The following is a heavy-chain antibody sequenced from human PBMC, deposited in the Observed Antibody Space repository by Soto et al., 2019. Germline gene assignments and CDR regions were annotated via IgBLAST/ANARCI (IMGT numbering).Heavy chain of an antibody. CDR2: IRADNGHS. Sequence: QVQLVQSGAEVKKPGASVKVSCKTSGFTFTNFGFSWVRQAPGQGLEWMGWIRADNGHSDYAQRFQDRITMTTDTSTSTVYMELRSLITDDTAVYYCARDRSNSDLWGQGTLVTVSS. CDR3: ARDRSNSDL. J-gene: IGHJ4*02. V-gene: IGHV1-18*01. D-gene: IGHD6-6*01. CDR1: GFTFTNFG.